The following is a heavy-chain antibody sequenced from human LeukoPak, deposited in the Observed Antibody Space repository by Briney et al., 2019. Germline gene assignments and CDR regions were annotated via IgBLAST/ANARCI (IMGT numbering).Heavy chain of an antibody. CDR2: IYAGGNT. CDR3: ARTMVGNIGTGDYFDY. D-gene: IGHD4/OR15-4a*01. CDR1: GFTVSSNY. J-gene: IGHJ4*02. Sequence: PGGSLKLSCAASGFTVSSNYMSWVRQAPGKGLEWVSVIYAGGNTYYADSVKGRFTISRNNSKNTLYLQMDNLRAEDTAVYYCARTMVGNIGTGDYFDYWGQGTLVTVSS. V-gene: IGHV3-53*01.